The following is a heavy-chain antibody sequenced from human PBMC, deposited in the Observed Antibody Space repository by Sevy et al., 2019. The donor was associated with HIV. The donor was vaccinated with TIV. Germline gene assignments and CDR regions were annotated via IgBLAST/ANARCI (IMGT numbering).Heavy chain of an antibody. CDR3: ARVEWLRPESYYYYGMDV. D-gene: IGHD5-12*01. J-gene: IGHJ6*02. V-gene: IGHV1-69*13. Sequence: ASVKVSCKASGGTFSSYAISWVRQAPGQGLEWMGGIIPIFGTANYAQKFQGRVTITADESTSTAYMELSSLRYEDTAVYYCARVEWLRPESYYYYGMDVWGQGTTVTVSS. CDR2: IIPIFGTA. CDR1: GGTFSSYA.